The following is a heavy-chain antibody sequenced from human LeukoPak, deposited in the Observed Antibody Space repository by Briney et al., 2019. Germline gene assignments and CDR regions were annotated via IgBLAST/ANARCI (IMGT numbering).Heavy chain of an antibody. D-gene: IGHD3-10*01. CDR2: IYYSGSP. CDR3: ARHGITMVRGDYYFDY. J-gene: IGHJ4*02. CDR1: GGSISSSSYY. Sequence: SSETLSLTCTVSGGSISSSSYYGGWIRQPPGKGLEWIGSIYYSGSPYYNPSLKSRVTISVDTSKNQFSLNLSSVPAADTAVYYCARHGITMVRGDYYFDYWGQGTLVTVSS. V-gene: IGHV4-39*01.